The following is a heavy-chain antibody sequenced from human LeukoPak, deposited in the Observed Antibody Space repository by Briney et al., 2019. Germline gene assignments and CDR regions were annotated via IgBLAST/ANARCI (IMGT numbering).Heavy chain of an antibody. CDR1: GYTFTSYD. D-gene: IGHD3-3*01. V-gene: IGHV1-8*01. CDR3: ARDYYDFWSGYYYYYYYMDV. Sequence: ASVKVFCKASGYTFTSYDINWVRQATGQGLEWMGWMNPNSGNTGYAQKFQGRVTMTRNTSISTAYMELSSLRSEDTAVYYCARDYYDFWSGYYYYYYYMDVWGKGTTVTVSS. CDR2: MNPNSGNT. J-gene: IGHJ6*03.